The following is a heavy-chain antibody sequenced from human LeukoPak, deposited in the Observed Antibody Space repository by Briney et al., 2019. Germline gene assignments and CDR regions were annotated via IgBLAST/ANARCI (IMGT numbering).Heavy chain of an antibody. CDR1: GGSISSYY. CDR3: ARDPGYSSGWYMGDYYYYGMDV. J-gene: IGHJ6*02. V-gene: IGHV4-59*01. D-gene: IGHD6-19*01. CDR2: IYYSGST. Sequence: PSETLSLTCTVSGGSISSYYWSWLRQPPGKGLEWIGYIYYSGSTNYNPSLKSRVTISVDTSKNQFSLKLSSVTAADTAVYYCARDPGYSSGWYMGDYYYYGMDVWGQGTTVTVSS.